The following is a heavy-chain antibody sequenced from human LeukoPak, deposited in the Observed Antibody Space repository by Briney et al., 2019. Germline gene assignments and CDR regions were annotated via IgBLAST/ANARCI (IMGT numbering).Heavy chain of an antibody. CDR1: GYTFTAYD. J-gene: IGHJ4*02. D-gene: IGHD3-16*02. CDR3: ARGPYDYVWGSYRYTAASFDY. V-gene: IGHV1-2*06. Sequence: GASVKVSCNASGYTFTAYDMHWVRQAPGQGLEWMGRINPNRGGTTYAQHFQGRVTMTRDTSISTAYLELSSLRPDDTAMYYCARGPYDYVWGSYRYTAASFDYWGQGTLVTVSS. CDR2: INPNRGGT.